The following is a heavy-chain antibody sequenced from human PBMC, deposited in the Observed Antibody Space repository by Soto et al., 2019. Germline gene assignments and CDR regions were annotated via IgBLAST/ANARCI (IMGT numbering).Heavy chain of an antibody. CDR1: GFTFDNYA. CDR3: AKRMTSSSCYFDL. D-gene: IGHD3-9*01. V-gene: IGHV3-23*01. Sequence: GGSLRLSCAASGFTFDNYAMSWVRQAPGKGLQWVSTLYISSGTTYYADSVKGRFTVSSDTSKDTLYLQLTSLRADDTAVYYCAKRMTSSSCYFDLWGRGTLVTVSS. J-gene: IGHJ2*01. CDR2: LYISSGTT.